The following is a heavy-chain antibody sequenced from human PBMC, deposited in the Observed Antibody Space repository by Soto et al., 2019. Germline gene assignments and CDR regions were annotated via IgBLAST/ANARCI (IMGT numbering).Heavy chain of an antibody. J-gene: IGHJ5*02. D-gene: IGHD1-1*01. V-gene: IGHV3-23*01. CDR3: ARTPSVTWSDQ. CDR2: IDGGGDNT. CDR1: EFTFKNYA. Sequence: PGGSLRLSCTASEFTFKNYAMSWVRQAPGRGLEWVSTIDGGGDNTYYADSVKGRIAISRDNSKNTLYLQMNSLRAADTAVYYCARTPSVTWSDQWGQGTLVTVSS.